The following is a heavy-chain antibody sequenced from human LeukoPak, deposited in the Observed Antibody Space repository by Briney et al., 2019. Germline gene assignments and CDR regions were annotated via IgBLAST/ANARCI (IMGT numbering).Heavy chain of an antibody. Sequence: GGSLRVSCAASGFTFSSYAMSWVRQAPGEGLEGVSAISGSGGSTYYADSVKGRFTISRDNSKNTLYLQMNRLRAEDTAVYYCAKTGDSSGYYYGVDYWGQGTLVTVSS. D-gene: IGHD3-22*01. V-gene: IGHV3-23*01. J-gene: IGHJ4*02. CDR3: AKTGDSSGYYYGVDY. CDR2: ISGSGGST. CDR1: GFTFSSYA.